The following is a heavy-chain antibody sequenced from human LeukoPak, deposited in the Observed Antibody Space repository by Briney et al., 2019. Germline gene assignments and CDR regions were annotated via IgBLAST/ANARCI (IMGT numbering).Heavy chain of an antibody. J-gene: IGHJ4*02. CDR3: ARGGRTASTDY. CDR1: GGTFSSYA. CDR2: ISTYNGNT. V-gene: IGHV1-18*01. D-gene: IGHD2-2*01. Sequence: ASVKVSCKASGGTFSSYAISWVRQAPGQGLEWMGWISTYNGNTNYAQKLQGRVTMTTDTSTNTAYMELTSLRSDDTAVYYCARGGRTASTDYWGQGTLVTVSS.